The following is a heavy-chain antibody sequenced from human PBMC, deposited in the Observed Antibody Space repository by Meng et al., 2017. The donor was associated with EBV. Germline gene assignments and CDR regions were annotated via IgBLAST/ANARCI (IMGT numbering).Heavy chain of an antibody. CDR1: GGSFSGYY. V-gene: IGHV4-34*01. CDR2: INHSGST. D-gene: IGHD3-10*01. Sequence: QVQLQQWGAGLFEPSXXXXLPCAVYGGSFSGYYWSWIRQPPGKGLEWIGEINHSGSTNYNPSLKRRVTISVDTSKNQFSLKLSSVTAADTAVYYCARGSYGSGSYFDYWGQGTLGTVSS. J-gene: IGHJ4*02. CDR3: ARGSYGSGSYFDY.